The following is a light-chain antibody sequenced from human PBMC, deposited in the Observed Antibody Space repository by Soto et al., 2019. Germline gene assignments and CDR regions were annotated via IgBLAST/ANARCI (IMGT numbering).Light chain of an antibody. V-gene: IGKV1-5*03. CDR2: KAS. J-gene: IGKJ1*01. CDR3: QHYNSYSEA. CDR1: QNINTD. Sequence: DIQMTQSPSTFSASXGDRVTITXXASQNINTDLAWYQQKPGKAPKLLIYKASTLKSGVPSRFSGSGSGTEFTLTISSLQPDDFATYYCQHYNSYSEAFGQGTKVDIK.